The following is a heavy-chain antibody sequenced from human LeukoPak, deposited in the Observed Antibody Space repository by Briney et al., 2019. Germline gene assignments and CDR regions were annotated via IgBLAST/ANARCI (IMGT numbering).Heavy chain of an antibody. D-gene: IGHD1-26*01. CDR2: ITSSGDNI. V-gene: IGHV3-23*01. CDR1: GFIFSSYP. Sequence: GGSLRLSCAASGFIFSSYPMGWVRQAPGKGLEWVSAITSSGDNIYYAASVQGRFIISRDNSKNTLSLQMNTLRAEDTAIYYCAKENPVGGTNYFDYWGQGTLVTVSS. J-gene: IGHJ4*02. CDR3: AKENPVGGTNYFDY.